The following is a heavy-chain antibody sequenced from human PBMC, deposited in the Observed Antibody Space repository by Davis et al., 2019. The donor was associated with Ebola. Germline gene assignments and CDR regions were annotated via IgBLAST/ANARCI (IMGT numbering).Heavy chain of an antibody. V-gene: IGHV3-30*03. J-gene: IGHJ4*02. Sequence: GGSLRLSCAASGFTFSTYGMHWVRQAPGKGLEWVAVISDDGNRKYYGDSVKGRFTISRDNSKNTLYLQMNSLRAEDTAVYYCATTPQYSSGQNKPFDYWGQGTLVTVSS. D-gene: IGHD6-19*01. CDR2: ISDDGNRK. CDR3: ATTPQYSSGQNKPFDY. CDR1: GFTFSTYG.